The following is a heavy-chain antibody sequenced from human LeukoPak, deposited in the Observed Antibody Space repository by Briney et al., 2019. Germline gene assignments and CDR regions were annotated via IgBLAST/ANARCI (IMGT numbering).Heavy chain of an antibody. V-gene: IGHV4-59*01. CDR1: GGSISNYY. CDR2: IYYSGGT. CDR3: ARSSYYSDSSGYSYYSYYYMDV. D-gene: IGHD3-22*01. Sequence: AETLSLTCTVSGGSISNYYWHWIRQPPGKGLEWIGYIYYSGGTNYNPSLKSRVTISVDTSKNQFSLKLSSVTAADTAVYYCARSSYYSDSSGYSYYSYYYMDVWGKGTTVTVSS. J-gene: IGHJ6*03.